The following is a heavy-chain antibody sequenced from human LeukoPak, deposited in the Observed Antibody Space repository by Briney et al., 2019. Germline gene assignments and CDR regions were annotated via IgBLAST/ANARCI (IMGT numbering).Heavy chain of an antibody. V-gene: IGHV1-18*01. CDR3: AREFRGYSYGYGPAFDY. Sequence: GASVKVSCKASGYTFTSYGISWVRQAPGQGLEWMGWTSAYNGNTNYAQKLQGRVTMTTDTSTSTAYMELRSLRSDDTAVYYCAREFRGYSYGYGPAFDYWGQGTLVTVSS. J-gene: IGHJ4*02. D-gene: IGHD5-18*01. CDR2: TSAYNGNT. CDR1: GYTFTSYG.